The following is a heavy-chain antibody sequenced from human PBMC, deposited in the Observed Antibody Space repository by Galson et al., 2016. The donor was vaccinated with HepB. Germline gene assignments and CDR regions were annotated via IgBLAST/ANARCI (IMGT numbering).Heavy chain of an antibody. CDR3: AKEDILTGSYTENKYYFYMDV. Sequence: SLRLSCAASGFTFRSFGMHWVRQAPGKGLEWVAHISYDVSNKNYADSVKGRFTISRDNSKSTVFLQMNSLRAEDTAVYYCAKEDILTGSYTENKYYFYMDVWGKGTTVTVSS. CDR1: GFTFRSFG. CDR2: ISYDVSNK. J-gene: IGHJ6*03. D-gene: IGHD3-9*01. V-gene: IGHV3-30*18.